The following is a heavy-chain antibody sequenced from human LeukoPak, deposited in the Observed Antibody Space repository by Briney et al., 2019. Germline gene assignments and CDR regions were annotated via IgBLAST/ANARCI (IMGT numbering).Heavy chain of an antibody. Sequence: QAGGSLRLSCAASGLTFSSYAMHWVRQAPGKGLEWVAVISYDGSNKYYADSVKGRFTISRDNSKNTLYLQMNSLRAEDTAVYYCARFGIAGGAFDIWGQGTMVTVSS. D-gene: IGHD6-13*01. CDR2: ISYDGSNK. CDR3: ARFGIAGGAFDI. CDR1: GLTFSSYA. V-gene: IGHV3-30-3*01. J-gene: IGHJ3*02.